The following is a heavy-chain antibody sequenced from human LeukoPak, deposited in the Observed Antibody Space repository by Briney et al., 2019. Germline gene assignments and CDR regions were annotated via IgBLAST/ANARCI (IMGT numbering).Heavy chain of an antibody. CDR2: IYHSGST. V-gene: IGHV4-38-2*02. CDR1: GGSISSYY. D-gene: IGHD6-13*01. J-gene: IGHJ4*02. Sequence: SETLSLTCTVSGGSISSYYWGWIRQPPGKGLEWIGSIYHSGSTYYNPSLKSRVTISVDTSKNQFSLKLSSVTAADTAVYYCATTPREYSSSWYYFDYWGQGTLVTVSS. CDR3: ATTPREYSSSWYYFDY.